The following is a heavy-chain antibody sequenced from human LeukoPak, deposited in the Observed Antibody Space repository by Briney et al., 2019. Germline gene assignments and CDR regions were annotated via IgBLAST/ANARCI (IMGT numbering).Heavy chain of an antibody. CDR2: IYYSGST. Sequence: SETLSLTCTVSGGSISSYYWGWIRQPPGKGLEWIGSIYYSGSTYYNPSLKSRVTISVDTSKNQFSLKLSSVTAADTAVYYCASYDSSGYYVWYYYMASGAKGPRSPSP. J-gene: IGHJ6*03. D-gene: IGHD3-22*01. CDR1: GGSISSYY. CDR3: ASYDSSGYYVWYYYMAS. V-gene: IGHV4-39*07.